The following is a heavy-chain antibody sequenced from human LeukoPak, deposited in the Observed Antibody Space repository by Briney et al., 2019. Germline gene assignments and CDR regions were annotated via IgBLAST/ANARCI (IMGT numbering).Heavy chain of an antibody. Sequence: SETLSLTCTVSGGSISSYYWSWIRQPPGKGLEWIGYIYYSGSTNYNPSLKSRVTISVDTSKNQFSLKLSSVTAADTAVYYCARATEPMTAADYWGQGTLVTVSS. CDR2: IYYSGST. CDR1: GGSISSYY. V-gene: IGHV4-59*01. D-gene: IGHD1-14*01. J-gene: IGHJ4*02. CDR3: ARATEPMTAADY.